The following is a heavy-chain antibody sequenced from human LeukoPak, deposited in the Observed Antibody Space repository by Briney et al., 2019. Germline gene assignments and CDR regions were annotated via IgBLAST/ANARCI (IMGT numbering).Heavy chain of an antibody. D-gene: IGHD3-10*01. CDR2: INPNSGGT. CDR3: ARSKRSGGYFDY. V-gene: IGHV1-2*02. CDR1: GYTFTGYY. Sequence: ASVKVSCKASGYTFTGYYMHWVRQAAGQGLEWMGWINPNSGGTNYAQKFQGRVTMTRDTSISTAYMELSRLRSDDTAVYYCARSKRSGGYFDYWGQGTLVTVSS. J-gene: IGHJ4*02.